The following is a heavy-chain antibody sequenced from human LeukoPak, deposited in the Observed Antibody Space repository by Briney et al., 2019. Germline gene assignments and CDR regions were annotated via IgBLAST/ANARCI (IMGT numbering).Heavy chain of an antibody. V-gene: IGHV4-59*08. CDR2: ISYSGST. CDR1: GGSISSYY. CDR3: ARQGYDILTGYIDAFDI. D-gene: IGHD3-9*01. Sequence: SETLSLTCTVSGGSISSYYWSWIRQPPGKGLEWIGYISYSGSTNYNPSLRSRVTISIDTSKNQFSLKLRSVTAADTAIYYCARQGYDILTGYIDAFDIWGQGTMVTVSS. J-gene: IGHJ3*02.